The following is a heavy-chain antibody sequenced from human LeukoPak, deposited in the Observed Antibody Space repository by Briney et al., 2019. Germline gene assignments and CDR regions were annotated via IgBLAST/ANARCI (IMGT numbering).Heavy chain of an antibody. CDR3: ARGYYDILTGYYDY. D-gene: IGHD3-9*01. Sequence: ASVKVSCKASGYTFTSYYMHWVRQALGQGLEWMGWINPNSGGTNYAQKFQGRVTMTRDTSISTAYMELSRLRSDDTAVYYCARGYYDILTGYYDYWGQGTLVTVSS. J-gene: IGHJ4*02. CDR2: INPNSGGT. V-gene: IGHV1-2*02. CDR1: GYTFTSYY.